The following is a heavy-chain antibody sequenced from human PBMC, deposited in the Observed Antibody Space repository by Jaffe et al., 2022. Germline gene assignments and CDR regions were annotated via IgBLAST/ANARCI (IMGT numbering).Heavy chain of an antibody. J-gene: IGHJ4*02. Sequence: QVQLQESGPGLVKPSETLSLTCAVSGYSISSGYYWGWIRQPPGKGLEWIGSIYHSGSTYYNPSLKSRVTISVDTSKNQFSLKLSSVTAADTAVYYCAREVDIVVVPAAPFDYWGQGTLVTVSS. CDR2: IYHSGST. V-gene: IGHV4-38-2*02. CDR1: GYSISSGYY. D-gene: IGHD2-2*01. CDR3: AREVDIVVVPAAPFDY.